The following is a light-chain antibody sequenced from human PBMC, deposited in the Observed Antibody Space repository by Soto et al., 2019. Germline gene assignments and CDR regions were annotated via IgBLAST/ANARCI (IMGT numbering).Light chain of an antibody. CDR2: AAS. V-gene: IGKV1-39*01. J-gene: IGKJ2*01. CDR1: QRIDNY. Sequence: GDRVTITCRASQRIDNYLNWYHQKPGKAPKLLIYAASNLQSGVPSRFSGSGSGTDFTLTISSLQPEDFATYYCQQSNSSPYTFGQGTKVDIK. CDR3: QQSNSSPYT.